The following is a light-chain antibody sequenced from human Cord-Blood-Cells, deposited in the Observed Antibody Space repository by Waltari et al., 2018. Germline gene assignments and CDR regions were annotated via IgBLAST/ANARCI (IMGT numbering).Light chain of an antibody. J-gene: IGKJ2*03. Sequence: DLVITQSPLSLPVTPGEPASISCRSSQSLLHSNGYNYLDWYLQKPGQSPQLLIYLGSNRAAGVPDRFSGSGSGTDFTLKISRVEAEDVGVYYCIQALQTPFSFGQGTKLEIK. CDR2: LGS. CDR3: IQALQTPFS. CDR1: QSLLHSNGYNY. V-gene: IGKV2-28*01.